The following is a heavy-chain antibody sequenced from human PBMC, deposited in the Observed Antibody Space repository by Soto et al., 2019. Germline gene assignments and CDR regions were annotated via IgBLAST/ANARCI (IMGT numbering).Heavy chain of an antibody. CDR1: GFTFVDSY. CDR2: ISPGSRYP. J-gene: IGHJ5*02. V-gene: IGHV3-11*06. CDR3: VRGGGGGLFDP. D-gene: IGHD2-15*01. Sequence: GGSLRLSCAGSGFTFVDSYMSWIRQAPGKWLEWLSYISPGSRYPAYADSVKGRFTISRDNAKRSLYLQMMSLTAEDTAIYYCVRGGGGGLFDPWGQGTMVTVSS.